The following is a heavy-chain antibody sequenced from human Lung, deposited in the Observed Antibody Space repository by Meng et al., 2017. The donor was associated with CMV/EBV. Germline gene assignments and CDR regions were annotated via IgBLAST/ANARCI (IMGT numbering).Heavy chain of an antibody. CDR2: IYSSGRT. CDR1: GDSISSDSYY. D-gene: IGHD2-2*02. CDR3: ARGYRLLYYFDY. J-gene: IGHJ4*02. Sequence: QVQLQESGPGLVKPSQTLSLTCTVSGDSISSDSYYWTWIRQPAGKGLEWIGRIYSSGRTNYDPSLRSRVSISVDTSKNQFSLKLKSVTAADAAIYYCARGYRLLYYFDYWGQGTLVTVSS. V-gene: IGHV4-61*02.